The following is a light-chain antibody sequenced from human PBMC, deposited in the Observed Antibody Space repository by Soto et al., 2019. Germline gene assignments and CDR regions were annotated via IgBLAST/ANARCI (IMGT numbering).Light chain of an antibody. Sequence: QLVLTQSPSVSGAPRQSVNISCSGNNSNIGSNAVHWYQQLPGKAPKLLMYYNDMLPSGVSDRFSGSKSGTSASLAISGLQFEDEGDYYCATWDDRLTAWVFGGGTKLTVL. CDR1: NSNIGSNA. CDR2: YND. CDR3: ATWDDRLTAWV. V-gene: IGLV1-36*01. J-gene: IGLJ3*02.